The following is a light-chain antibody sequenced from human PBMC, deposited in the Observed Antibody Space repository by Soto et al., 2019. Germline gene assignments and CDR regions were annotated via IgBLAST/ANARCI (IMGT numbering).Light chain of an antibody. V-gene: IGKV1-39*01. CDR1: QSITNY. Sequence: DIQMTQSPSSLSASVGDRVTITCRASQSITNYLNWYQQKPGKAPNLLIYSASRLQSGVPSRFGGRRSGADFTLTISSLQPEDFATYYCQQSYSSPPTFGQGTKVEIK. CDR2: SAS. CDR3: QQSYSSPPT. J-gene: IGKJ1*01.